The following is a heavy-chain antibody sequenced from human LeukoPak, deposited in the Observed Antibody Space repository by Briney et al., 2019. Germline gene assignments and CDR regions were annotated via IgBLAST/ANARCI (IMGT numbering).Heavy chain of an antibody. Sequence: GGSLRLSCAASGFTFDDYGMSWVRQAPGKGLEWVAVISYDGSNKYYADSVKGRFTISRDNAKNSLYLQMNSLRAEDTALYYCAKGYYGDYVTAFDIWGQGTMVTVSS. V-gene: IGHV3-30*18. CDR2: ISYDGSNK. CDR3: AKGYYGDYVTAFDI. J-gene: IGHJ3*02. CDR1: GFTFDDYG. D-gene: IGHD4-17*01.